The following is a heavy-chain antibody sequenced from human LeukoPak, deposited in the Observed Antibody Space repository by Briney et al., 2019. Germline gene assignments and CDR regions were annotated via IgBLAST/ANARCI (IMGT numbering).Heavy chain of an antibody. V-gene: IGHV3-21*01. J-gene: IGHJ3*02. CDR3: ARVVDGDYDAFDI. CDR1: GFTFSSYS. D-gene: IGHD4-17*01. CDR2: ISSSSYI. Sequence: GGSLRLSCAASGFTFSSYSMNWVRQAPGKGLEWVSSISSSSYIYYADSVKGRFTISRDNAKNSLYLQMNSLRAEDTAVYYCARVVDGDYDAFDIWGQGTMVTVSS.